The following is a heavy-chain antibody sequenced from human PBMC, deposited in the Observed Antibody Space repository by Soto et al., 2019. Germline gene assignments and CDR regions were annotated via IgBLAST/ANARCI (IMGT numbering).Heavy chain of an antibody. Sequence: SVKVSCKASGGTFSSYAISWVRQATGQGLEWMGGIIPIFGTANYAQKFQGRVTITADESTSTAYMELSSLRSEDTVVYYCARGGGSCYSCYYYGMDVWGQGTTVTVSS. D-gene: IGHD2-15*01. V-gene: IGHV1-69*13. CDR2: IIPIFGTA. J-gene: IGHJ6*02. CDR3: ARGGGSCYSCYYYGMDV. CDR1: GGTFSSYA.